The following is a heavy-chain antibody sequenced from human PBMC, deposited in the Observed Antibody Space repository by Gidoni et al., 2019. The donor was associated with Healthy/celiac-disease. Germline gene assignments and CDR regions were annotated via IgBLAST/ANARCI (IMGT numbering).Heavy chain of an antibody. CDR1: GFTFSRYS. CDR2: ISSSSSYI. CDR3: ARAPRDIAAPDY. J-gene: IGHJ4*02. D-gene: IGHD6-6*01. V-gene: IGHV3-21*01. Sequence: EVQLVESGGGLVKPGGSLSLSCAASGFTFSRYSMNWVRQAPGKGLEWVSSISSSSSYIYYADSVKGRFTISRDNAKNSLYLQMNSLRAEDTAVYYCARAPRDIAAPDYWGQGTLVTVSS.